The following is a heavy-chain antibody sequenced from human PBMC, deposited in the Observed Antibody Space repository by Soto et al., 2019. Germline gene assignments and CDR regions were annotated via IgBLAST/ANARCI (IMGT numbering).Heavy chain of an antibody. CDR3: ASPTVTPHYGMDV. V-gene: IGHV3-11*01. CDR1: GFTFSDYY. J-gene: IGHJ6*02. D-gene: IGHD4-17*01. Sequence: QVPLVESGGGLVKPGGSLRLSCAASGFTFSDYYMSWIRQAPGKGLEWVSYISSSGSTIYYADSVKGRFTISRDNAKKPLYLQMNSLRAEDTAVYYCASPTVTPHYGMDVWGQGTTVTVSS. CDR2: ISSSGSTI.